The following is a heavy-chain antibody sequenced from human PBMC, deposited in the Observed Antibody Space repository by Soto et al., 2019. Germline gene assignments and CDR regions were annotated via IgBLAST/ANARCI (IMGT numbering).Heavy chain of an antibody. J-gene: IGHJ4*02. CDR1: GFNVSSKY. V-gene: IGHV3-53*02. Sequence: EVQLVETGGGLIQPGGSLSLSCAASGFNVSSKYMHWVRQAPGKGLGWVSLTYTGGNSSYASSVKGRFIVSRDISKNTLYLQMNSLSAEDTAVYYCAREGFPYGLDYWGQGSLVTVSS. CDR2: TYTGGNS. D-gene: IGHD3-10*01. CDR3: AREGFPYGLDY.